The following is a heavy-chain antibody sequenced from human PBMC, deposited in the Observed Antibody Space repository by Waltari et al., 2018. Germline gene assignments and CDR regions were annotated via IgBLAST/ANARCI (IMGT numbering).Heavy chain of an antibody. CDR3: AKWDF. J-gene: IGHJ4*02. Sequence: DVQLLESGGGFVQPGGSLTLPCLGSGFTFKNHALYWVRRAPGKGLEWVSRMTPDGGTYYADSVRGRFTISRDNSKNMMFLQMSSLRVDDTGIYFCAKWDFWGQGTVVTVSS. CDR2: MTPDGGT. V-gene: IGHV3-23*01. CDR1: GFTFKNHA.